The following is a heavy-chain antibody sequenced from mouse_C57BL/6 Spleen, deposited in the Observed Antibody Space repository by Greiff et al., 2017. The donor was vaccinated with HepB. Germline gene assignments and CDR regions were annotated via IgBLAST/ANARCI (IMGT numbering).Heavy chain of an antibody. CDR1: GYTFTSYW. D-gene: IGHD1-1*01. CDR3: ARGLGSRYYFDY. CDR2: IDPSDSYT. V-gene: IGHV1-69*01. Sequence: QVHVKQPGAELVMPGASVKLSCKASGYTFTSYWMHWVKQRPGQGLEWIGEIDPSDSYTNYNQKFKGKSTLTVDKSSSTAYMQLSSLTSEDSAVYYCARGLGSRYYFDYWGQGTTLTVSS. J-gene: IGHJ2*01.